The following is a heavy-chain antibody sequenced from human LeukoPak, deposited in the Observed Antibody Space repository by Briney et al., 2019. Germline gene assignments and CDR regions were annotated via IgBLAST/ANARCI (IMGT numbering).Heavy chain of an antibody. Sequence: SETLSLTCTVSGCSISSYYWSWIRQPPGKGLEWIGYMYYSGSTNYNPSLKSRVTISGDTSKNQFSLKLSSVTAADTAVYYCARAERRYWFDPWGQGTLVTVSS. D-gene: IGHD1-1*01. V-gene: IGHV4-59*01. CDR2: MYYSGST. CDR1: GCSISSYY. J-gene: IGHJ5*02. CDR3: ARAERRYWFDP.